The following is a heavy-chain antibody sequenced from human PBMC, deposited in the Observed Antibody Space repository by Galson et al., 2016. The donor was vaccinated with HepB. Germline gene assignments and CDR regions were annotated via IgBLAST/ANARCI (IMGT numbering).Heavy chain of an antibody. D-gene: IGHD3-3*01. V-gene: IGHV3-66*02. CDR1: GFTVSSNH. Sequence: SLRLSCAASGFTVSSNHMGWVRQAPGKGLEWVSLIYSGGTTYYADSVKGRFTISRDNSKNTLYLQMSTLRTEDTAVYYCAKDGGYYDYWSSYYWGFDYWGQGTLVTVSS. CDR2: IYSGGTT. J-gene: IGHJ4*02. CDR3: AKDGGYYDYWSSYYWGFDY.